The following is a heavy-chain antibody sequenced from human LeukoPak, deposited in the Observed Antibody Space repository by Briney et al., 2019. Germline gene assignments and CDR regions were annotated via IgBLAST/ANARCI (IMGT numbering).Heavy chain of an antibody. CDR1: GFTFSDYY. Sequence: GGSRRLSCAASGFTFSDYYMSWIRKAPGKGLEWVSYISSSGSTIYYADSVKGRFTISRDNAKNSLYLQMNSLRAEDTAVYYCARDSRYCSSTSCYSLDYWGQGTLVTVSS. CDR3: ARDSRYCSSTSCYSLDY. CDR2: ISSSGSTI. V-gene: IGHV3-11*01. J-gene: IGHJ4*02. D-gene: IGHD2-2*01.